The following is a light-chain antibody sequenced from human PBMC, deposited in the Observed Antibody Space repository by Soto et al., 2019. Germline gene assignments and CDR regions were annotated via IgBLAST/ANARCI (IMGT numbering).Light chain of an antibody. CDR1: QGISSY. CDR2: AAS. J-gene: IGKJ4*01. Sequence: DIQLTQSPSFLSASVGDRVTITCRASQGISSYLAWYQQKPGKAPKLLIYAASTLQSGVPSRFSGSGAGTEFILTISSVQPEDFDTYYCQQPHGITFGGGTKVEIK. V-gene: IGKV1-9*01. CDR3: QQPHGIT.